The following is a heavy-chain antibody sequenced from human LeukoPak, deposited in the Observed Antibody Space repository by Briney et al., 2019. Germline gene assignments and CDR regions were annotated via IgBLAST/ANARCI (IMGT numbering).Heavy chain of an antibody. Sequence: GGSLRLSCAASGFTFSSYEMNWVRQAPGKGLEWVSYISSDAASIYYADSVRGRFTISRDNAKNSLFLQVYSLRDEDTAVYYCARGMNGVGGYDILIDYWGQGTLVTVYS. D-gene: IGHD3-9*01. V-gene: IGHV3-48*03. CDR2: ISSDAASI. CDR3: ARGMNGVGGYDILIDY. CDR1: GFTFSSYE. J-gene: IGHJ4*02.